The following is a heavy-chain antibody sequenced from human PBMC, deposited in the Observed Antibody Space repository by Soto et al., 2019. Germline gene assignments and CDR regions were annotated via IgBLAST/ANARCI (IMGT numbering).Heavy chain of an antibody. Sequence: GGSLRLSCAASGFTFSSYSMNWVRQAPGKGLEWVSSISSSSGYIYYADSVKGRFTISRDNAKNSLYLQMNSLRAEDTAVYYCARAEWELPNYWGQGTLVTVSS. J-gene: IGHJ4*02. CDR3: ARAEWELPNY. CDR1: GFTFSSYS. D-gene: IGHD1-26*01. V-gene: IGHV3-21*01. CDR2: ISSSSGYI.